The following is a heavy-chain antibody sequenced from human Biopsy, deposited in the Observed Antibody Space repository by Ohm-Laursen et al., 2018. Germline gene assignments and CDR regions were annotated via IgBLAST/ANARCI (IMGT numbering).Heavy chain of an antibody. CDR3: ARRGSGGRSFDY. CDR1: GGSINSSY. Sequence: SQTLSLTCPVSGGSINSSYWSWIRQAPGKGLEWIGFISNSGNTNYNPSLKSRVTISADTSKNQFSLKLGSVTVADTAVFYCARRGSGGRSFDYWGQGSLVTVSS. V-gene: IGHV4-59*08. CDR2: ISNSGNT. D-gene: IGHD2-15*01. J-gene: IGHJ4*02.